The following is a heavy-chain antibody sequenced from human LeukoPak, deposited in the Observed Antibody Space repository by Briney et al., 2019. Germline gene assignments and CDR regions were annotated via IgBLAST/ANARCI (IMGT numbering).Heavy chain of an antibody. CDR1: GFTFSNYA. Sequence: GGSLRLSCAASGFTFSNYAMSWVRQAPGKGLEWVSAISGSGGSTYYADSVKGRFTISRDNSKNTLYLQMNSLRAEDTAVYYCAKDPGGSGWYFDLWGRGTLVTVSS. CDR3: AKDPGGSGWYFDL. J-gene: IGHJ2*01. V-gene: IGHV3-23*01. CDR2: ISGSGGST. D-gene: IGHD6-19*01.